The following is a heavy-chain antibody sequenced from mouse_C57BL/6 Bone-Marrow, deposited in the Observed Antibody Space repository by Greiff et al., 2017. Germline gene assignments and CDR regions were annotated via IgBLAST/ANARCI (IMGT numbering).Heavy chain of an antibody. CDR1: GFSLTSYG. J-gene: IGHJ4*01. D-gene: IGHD1-1*01. Sequence: VKLVESGPGLVQPSQSLSITCTVSGFSLTSYGVHWVRQSQGKGLEWLGVIWSGGSTDYNAAFISRLSISKDNSKSQVFFKMNSLQADDTAIYYCARYYYGRDAMDYWGQGTSVTVSS. V-gene: IGHV2-2*01. CDR3: ARYYYGRDAMDY. CDR2: IWSGGST.